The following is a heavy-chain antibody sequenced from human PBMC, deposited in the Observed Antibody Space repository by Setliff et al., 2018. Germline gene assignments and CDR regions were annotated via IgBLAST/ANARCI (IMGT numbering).Heavy chain of an antibody. CDR1: GYTFTSYG. CDR3: ARDKLWLMGYYYYYYMDV. J-gene: IGHJ6*03. Sequence: GASVKVSCKASGYTFTSYGISWVRQAPGQGLEWMGWISAYNGNTNYAQKFQGRVTMTEDTSTDTAYMELSSLRSEDTAVYYCARDKLWLMGYYYYYYMDVWGKGTTVTVSS. V-gene: IGHV1-18*01. CDR2: ISAYNGNT. D-gene: IGHD5-18*01.